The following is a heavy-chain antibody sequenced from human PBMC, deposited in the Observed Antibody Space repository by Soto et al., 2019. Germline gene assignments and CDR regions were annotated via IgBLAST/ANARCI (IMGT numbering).Heavy chain of an antibody. CDR2: IIPIFGTA. Sequence: GASVKVSCKASGGTFSSYAISWVRQAPGQGLEWMGGIIPIFGTANYAQKFQGRVTITADESTSTAYMELSSLRSEDTAVYYCARGTVLATFSYAFDIWRHGTMVTV. V-gene: IGHV1-69*01. CDR1: GGTFSSYA. J-gene: IGHJ3*02. D-gene: IGHD5-12*01. CDR3: ARGTVLATFSYAFDI.